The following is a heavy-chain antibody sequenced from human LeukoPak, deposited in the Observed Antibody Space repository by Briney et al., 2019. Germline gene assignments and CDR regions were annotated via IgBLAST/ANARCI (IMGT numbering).Heavy chain of an antibody. Sequence: GGSLRLSCAASGFTFSSYAMSWVRRAPGTGLDWVSSISGSGDSTYYADSVKGRFTISRDNSKNTLYLHMNSLRAEDTAVYYCAKLIAVADTDDYWGQGTLVTVSS. CDR2: ISGSGDST. V-gene: IGHV3-23*01. CDR1: GFTFSSYA. CDR3: AKLIAVADTDDY. J-gene: IGHJ4*02. D-gene: IGHD6-19*01.